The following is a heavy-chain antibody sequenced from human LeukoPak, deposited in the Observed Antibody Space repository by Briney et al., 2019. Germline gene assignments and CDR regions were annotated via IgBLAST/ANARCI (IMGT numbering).Heavy chain of an antibody. Sequence: PGGSLRLSCAASGFTFRTFAMAWVREAPGKGLQWVSSIDGSGDSTYYADSVKGRFTISRDNSKNTLYLQMNSLRAEDTAVYYCARPQGPIAAAGTDWGQGTLVTVSS. CDR1: GFTFRTFA. CDR3: ARPQGPIAAAGTD. V-gene: IGHV3-23*01. CDR2: IDGSGDST. D-gene: IGHD6-13*01. J-gene: IGHJ4*02.